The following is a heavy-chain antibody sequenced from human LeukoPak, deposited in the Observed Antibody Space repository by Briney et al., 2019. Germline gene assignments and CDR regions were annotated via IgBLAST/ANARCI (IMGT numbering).Heavy chain of an antibody. Sequence: SETLSLTCTVSGGSISSYYWSWIRQPPGKGLEWIGCIYYSGSTNYNPSLKSRVTISVDTSKNQFSLKLSSVTAADTAVYYCARGSGYSEIPFDYWGQGTLVTVSS. D-gene: IGHD5-18*01. CDR2: IYYSGST. J-gene: IGHJ4*02. CDR3: ARGSGYSEIPFDY. V-gene: IGHV4-59*01. CDR1: GGSISSYY.